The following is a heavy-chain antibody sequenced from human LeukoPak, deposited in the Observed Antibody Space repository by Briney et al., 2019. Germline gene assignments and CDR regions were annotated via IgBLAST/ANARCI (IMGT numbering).Heavy chain of an antibody. V-gene: IGHV5-51*01. J-gene: IGHJ6*02. D-gene: IGHD6-13*01. CDR2: IYPGDSDT. CDR3: ARHPGYSSSSMDV. CDR1: GYSFTSYW. Sequence: GESLKISCKGSGYSFTSYWIGWARQMPGKGLEWMGIIYPGDSDTRYSPSFQGQVTISADKSISTAYLQWSSLKASDTAMYYCARHPGYSSSSMDVWGQGTTVTVSS.